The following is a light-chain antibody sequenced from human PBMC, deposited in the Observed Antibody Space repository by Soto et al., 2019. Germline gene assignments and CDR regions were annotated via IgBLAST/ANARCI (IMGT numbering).Light chain of an antibody. CDR2: GSS. CDR1: QSVYSSG. J-gene: IGKJ1*01. Sequence: EIVLTQSPDTLSLSPGERATLSCRASQSVYSSGLAWYQQKPGQAPRLLMYGSSIRATGIPDRFSGSGSATDSALTISRLEPEDFAVYYCHQYGDSPGRDRWPFGQGTKVAIK. V-gene: IGKV3-20*01. CDR3: HQYGDSPGRDRWP.